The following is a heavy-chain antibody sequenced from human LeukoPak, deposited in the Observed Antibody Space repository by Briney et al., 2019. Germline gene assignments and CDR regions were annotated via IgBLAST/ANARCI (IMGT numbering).Heavy chain of an antibody. J-gene: IGHJ4*02. Sequence: GGSLRLSCAVSGITLSNYGMSWVRQAPGKGLEWVAGISDSGGRTNYADSVRGRFTISRDNPKNTLYLQMNSLRPEDTAVYFCAKRGVVIRVILVGFHKEAYYFDSWGQGVLVTVSS. CDR2: ISDSGGRT. V-gene: IGHV3-23*01. CDR3: AKRGVVIRVILVGFHKEAYYFDS. D-gene: IGHD3-22*01. CDR1: GITLSNYG.